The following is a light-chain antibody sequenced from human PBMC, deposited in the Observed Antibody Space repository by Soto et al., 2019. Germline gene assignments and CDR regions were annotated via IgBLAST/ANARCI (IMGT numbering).Light chain of an antibody. CDR2: GAS. CDR3: QQYNNWPT. CDR1: QSVSSN. V-gene: IGKV3-15*01. J-gene: IGKJ5*01. Sequence: EIVMTQSPATLSVSPGERATLSCRASQSVSSNLAWYQHKPGQAPRLLIYGASTRATGIPARFSGSGSGTEFALTISSLQSEDFAVYYCQQYNNWPTFGQGKRLEIK.